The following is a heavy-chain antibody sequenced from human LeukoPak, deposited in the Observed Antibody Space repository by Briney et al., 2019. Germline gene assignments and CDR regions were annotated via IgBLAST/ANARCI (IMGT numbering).Heavy chain of an antibody. J-gene: IGHJ4*02. V-gene: IGHV3-30*18. CDR1: GFTLSSYG. Sequence: GGSLRLSCAASGFTLSSYGMHCVRQAPGKGLEWVAVISYDGSNKYYADSVKGRFTISRDNSKNTLYLQMNSLRAEDTAVYYCANFIAAAGNDYWGQGTLVTVSS. CDR2: ISYDGSNK. CDR3: ANFIAAAGNDY. D-gene: IGHD6-13*01.